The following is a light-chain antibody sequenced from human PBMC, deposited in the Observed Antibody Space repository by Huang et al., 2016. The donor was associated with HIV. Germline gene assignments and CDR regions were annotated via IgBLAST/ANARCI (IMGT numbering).Light chain of an antibody. V-gene: IGKV2-28*01. CDR1: QSILHSNGYNY. CDR3: MQALQTPV. J-gene: IGKJ3*01. Sequence: EIVMPQSPLSLPVTPGETASISCRSSQSILHSNGYNYVAVYLQKPGQSPQLLIYLCSNRGSGVPDRFSGGGSGRDFTLKISRVEAEDVGIYYCMQALQTPVFGPGTRVDIK. CDR2: LCS.